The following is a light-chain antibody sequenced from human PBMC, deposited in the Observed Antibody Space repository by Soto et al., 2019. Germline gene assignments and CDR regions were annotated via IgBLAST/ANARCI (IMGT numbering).Light chain of an antibody. J-gene: IGLJ2*01. V-gene: IGLV1-40*01. Sequence: QSVLTQPPSVSGAPGQRVTISCAGSSSNIWAGYDVHWYQQLPGTAPKLLIYGNNNRPSGVPDRFSGSKSGTSASLAITGLQAEDEAEYYCQSYDSSLSGSGVFGGGTKLTVL. CDR1: SSNIWAGYD. CDR2: GNN. CDR3: QSYDSSLSGSGV.